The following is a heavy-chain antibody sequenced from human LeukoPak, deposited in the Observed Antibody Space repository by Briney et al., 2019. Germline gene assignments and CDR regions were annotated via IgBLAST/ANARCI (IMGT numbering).Heavy chain of an antibody. D-gene: IGHD6-19*01. CDR3: ARILSSSWYEYFHH. Sequence: SVKVSCKASGGTFSNYAISWVRQAPGQGLEWMGAIIPIFGTANYAQKFQGGVTITADESTSTAYMELSSLRSEDTAVYYCARILSSSWYEYFHHWGQGTLVTVSS. CDR2: IIPIFGTA. CDR1: GGTFSNYA. V-gene: IGHV1-69*01. J-gene: IGHJ1*01.